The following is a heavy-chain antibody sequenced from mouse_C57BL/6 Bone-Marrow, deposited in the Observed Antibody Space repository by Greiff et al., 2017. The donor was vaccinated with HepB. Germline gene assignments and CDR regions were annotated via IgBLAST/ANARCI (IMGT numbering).Heavy chain of an antibody. CDR3: ARYRTGNYAMDY. CDR2: IRNKANGYTT. CDR1: GFTFTDYY. J-gene: IGHJ4*01. Sequence: EVQLVESGGGLVQPGGSLSLSCAASGFTFTDYYMSWVRQPPGKALEGLGFIRNKANGYTTEYSASVKGRFTISRDNSQSILYLQMNALRAEDSATYYCARYRTGNYAMDYWGQGTSVTVSS. V-gene: IGHV7-3*01.